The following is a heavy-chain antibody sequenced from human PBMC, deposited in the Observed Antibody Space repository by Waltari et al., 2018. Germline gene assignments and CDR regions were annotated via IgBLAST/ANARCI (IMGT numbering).Heavy chain of an antibody. CDR1: GFIFSSYG. J-gene: IGHJ4*02. CDR2: IQYDGSNK. V-gene: IGHV3-30*02. D-gene: IGHD1-26*01. CDR3: AKWGANYFDY. Sequence: QVQLVESGGGVVQPGGSLRLSCAASGFIFSSYGMHWVRQAPGKGLEWVAFIQYDGSNKYYADSVKGRFTISRDKSKNTLFLQMNSLRAEDTAVYYCAKWGANYFDYWGQGTLVTVSS.